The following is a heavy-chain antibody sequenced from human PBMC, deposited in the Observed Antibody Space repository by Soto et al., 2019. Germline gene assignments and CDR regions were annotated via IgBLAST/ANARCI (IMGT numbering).Heavy chain of an antibody. J-gene: IGHJ5*02. Sequence: QVQLVQSGAEVKKPGASVKVSCKASGYTFTSYAMHWVRQAPGQRLEWMGWINAGNGNTKYSQKFQGRVTITRDTSASTAYMELSSLRSEDTAVYYCARATLGSGWSWLDPWGQGTLVTVSS. D-gene: IGHD6-19*01. CDR3: ARATLGSGWSWLDP. V-gene: IGHV1-3*01. CDR2: INAGNGNT. CDR1: GYTFTSYA.